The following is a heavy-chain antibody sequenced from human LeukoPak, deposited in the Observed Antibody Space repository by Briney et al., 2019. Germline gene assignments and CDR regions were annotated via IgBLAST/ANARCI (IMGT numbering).Heavy chain of an antibody. CDR2: ISGSGGST. CDR1: GFTFSSYA. V-gene: IGHV3-23*01. J-gene: IGHJ4*02. D-gene: IGHD3-22*01. CDR3: AKDRYFYDSSGAY. Sequence: GGSLRLSCAASGFTFSSYAMSWVRQAPGKGPEWVSAISGSGGSTYYADSVKGRFTISRDNSKNTLYLQMNSLRAEDTAVYYCAKDRYFYDSSGAYWGQGTLVTVSS.